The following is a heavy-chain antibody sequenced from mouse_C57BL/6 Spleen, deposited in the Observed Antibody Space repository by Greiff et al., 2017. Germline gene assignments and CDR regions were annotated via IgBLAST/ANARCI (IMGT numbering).Heavy chain of an antibody. CDR1: GFTFSSYA. CDR2: ISDGGSYT. CDR3: ARDDGYSAMDD. Sequence: EVKLVESGGGLVKPGGSLKLSCAASGFTFSSYAMSWVRQTPEKRLEWVATISDGGSYTYYHDNVKGRCTISRDNAKNNRDLQMDHLKSEDTAMYYCARDDGYSAMDDWGQGTSVTVSS. J-gene: IGHJ4*01. D-gene: IGHD2-3*01. V-gene: IGHV5-4*01.